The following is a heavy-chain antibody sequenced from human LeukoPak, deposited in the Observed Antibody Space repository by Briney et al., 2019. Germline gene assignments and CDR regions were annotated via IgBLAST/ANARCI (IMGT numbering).Heavy chain of an antibody. CDR2: INHSGST. CDR3: ARGHGDYSSSSPTLYYYYGMGV. Sequence: SETLSLTCAVYGGPFSGYYWSWIRQPPGKGLEWIGEINHSGSTNYNPSLKSRVTISVDTSKNQFSLKPSSVTASDTAVYYCARGHGDYSSSSPTLYYYYGMGVWGQGTTVTVSS. V-gene: IGHV4-34*01. CDR1: GGPFSGYY. D-gene: IGHD6-6*01. J-gene: IGHJ6*02.